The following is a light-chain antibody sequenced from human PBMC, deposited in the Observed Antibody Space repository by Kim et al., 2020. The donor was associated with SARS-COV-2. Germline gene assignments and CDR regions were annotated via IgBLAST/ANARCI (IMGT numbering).Light chain of an antibody. V-gene: IGKV3-15*01. Sequence: EIVMTQSPATLSVSPGERATLSCRASQSVSSNLAWYQHKPGQAPRLLIYGASTRATGIPARFSGSGSGTEFTLTISSLQSEDFAVYYCQQYNSWPRTFGQGTKLEIK. CDR3: QQYNSWPRT. CDR1: QSVSSN. CDR2: GAS. J-gene: IGKJ2*01.